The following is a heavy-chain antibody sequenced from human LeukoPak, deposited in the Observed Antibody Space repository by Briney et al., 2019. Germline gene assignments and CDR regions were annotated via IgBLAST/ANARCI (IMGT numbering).Heavy chain of an antibody. CDR3: GTDAFDI. CDR2: ITSDGGNT. J-gene: IGHJ3*02. CDR1: GFTFSNYG. Sequence: GGSLRLSCAASGFTFSNYGMHWVRQAPGKGLEYVSGITSDGGNTYYANSVRGRFSISRDNSKNTLYLQMGSLRAEDLAVYFCGTDAFDIWGQGTTVTVSP. V-gene: IGHV3-64*01.